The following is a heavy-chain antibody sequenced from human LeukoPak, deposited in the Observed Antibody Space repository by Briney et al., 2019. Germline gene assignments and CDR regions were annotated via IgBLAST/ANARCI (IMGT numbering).Heavy chain of an antibody. CDR3: ARVVTGVSLAYFDY. CDR1: GLSVSTNY. CDR2: LYSGGSA. Sequence: GGSLRLSCAASGLSVSTNYMSWVRQTPEKGLEWVSILYSGGSAYYPDSLNGRFTISRDNSKNTLFLQMNSLRAEDTAVYYCARVVTGVSLAYFDYWGQGTLVTVSS. J-gene: IGHJ4*02. V-gene: IGHV3-66*01. D-gene: IGHD2-21*02.